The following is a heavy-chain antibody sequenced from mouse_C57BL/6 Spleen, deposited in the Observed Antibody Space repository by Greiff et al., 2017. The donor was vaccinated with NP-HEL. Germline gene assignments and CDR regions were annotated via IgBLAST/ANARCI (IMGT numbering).Heavy chain of an antibody. D-gene: IGHD2-4*01. J-gene: IGHJ4*01. CDR1: GFTFSDYG. Sequence: DVKLVESGGGLVKPGGSLKLSCAASGFTFSDYGMHWVRQAPEKGLEWVAYISSGSSTIYYADTVKGRFTISRDNAKNTLFLQMTSLRSEDTAMYYCARLRLRDAMDYWGQGTSVTVSS. V-gene: IGHV5-17*01. CDR3: ARLRLRDAMDY. CDR2: ISSGSSTI.